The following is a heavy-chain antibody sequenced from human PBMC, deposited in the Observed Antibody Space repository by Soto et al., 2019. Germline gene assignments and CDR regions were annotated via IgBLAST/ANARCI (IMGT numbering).Heavy chain of an antibody. J-gene: IGHJ6*04. CDR1: GYTFTGQY. V-gene: IGHV1-18*01. D-gene: IGHD3-3*01. CDR2: ISAYSGDT. CDR3: ARVRYYDFWSGSLDV. Sequence: GASVKVSCKASGYTFTGQYMHWVRQAPGQGLEWMGWISAYSGDTNYAQKLQGRVTMTTDTSTSTAYMELRSLRSDDTAVYYCARVRYYDFWSGSLDVWGKGTTVTVSS.